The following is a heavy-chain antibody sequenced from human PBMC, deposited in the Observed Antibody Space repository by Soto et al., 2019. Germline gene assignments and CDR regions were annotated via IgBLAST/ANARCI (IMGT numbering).Heavy chain of an antibody. CDR2: ISSSSSYI. CDR3: AREDYDFWSGYYKGINAFDL. Sequence: GGSLRLSCAASGFTFSSYSMNWVRQAPGKGLEWVSSISSSSSYIYYADSVKGRFTISRDNAKNSLYLQMNSLRAEDAAVYYCAREDYDFWSGYYKGINAFDLWGQGTMVTVSS. V-gene: IGHV3-21*01. CDR1: GFTFSSYS. J-gene: IGHJ3*01. D-gene: IGHD3-3*01.